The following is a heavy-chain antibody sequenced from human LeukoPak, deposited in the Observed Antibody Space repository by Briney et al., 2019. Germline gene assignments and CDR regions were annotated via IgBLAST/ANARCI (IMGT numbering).Heavy chain of an antibody. Sequence: SVKVSCKASGGTFSSYAISWVRQAPGQGLEWMGGIIPIFGSANYAQKFQGRVTITADESTSTAYMELSSLRSEDTAVYYCARYVVVGGPYYYYGMDVWGKGTTVTVS. J-gene: IGHJ6*04. D-gene: IGHD2-2*01. V-gene: IGHV1-69*01. CDR2: IIPIFGSA. CDR1: GGTFSSYA. CDR3: ARYVVVGGPYYYYGMDV.